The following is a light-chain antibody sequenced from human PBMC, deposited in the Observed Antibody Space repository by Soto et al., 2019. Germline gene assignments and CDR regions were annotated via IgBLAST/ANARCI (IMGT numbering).Light chain of an antibody. CDR3: CTNTSGFIWV. CDR1: TSDIGAYNY. V-gene: IGLV2-14*01. CDR2: EVS. Sequence: QSVLTRPASVSGSPGQSITISCTGTTSDIGAYNYVSWYQQHAGNAPKLIIYEVSHRPSGVSPRFSGPKSGNTASLTISGLQPQEDASYDSCTNTSGFIWVFGGGPKVTV. J-gene: IGLJ3*02.